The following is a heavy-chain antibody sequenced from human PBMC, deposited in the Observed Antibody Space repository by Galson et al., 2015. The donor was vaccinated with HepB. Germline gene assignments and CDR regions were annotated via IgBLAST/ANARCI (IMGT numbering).Heavy chain of an antibody. V-gene: IGHV1-2*02. J-gene: IGHJ4*02. D-gene: IGHD2-21*02. Sequence: SVKVSCKASGYTFTGYYMHWVRQAPGQGLEWMGWINPNSGGTNYAQKFQGRVTMTRDTSISTAYMELSRLRSDDTAVYYCARATVAYCGGDCYSLGYWGQGTLVTVSS. CDR3: ARATVAYCGGDCYSLGY. CDR2: INPNSGGT. CDR1: GYTFTGYY.